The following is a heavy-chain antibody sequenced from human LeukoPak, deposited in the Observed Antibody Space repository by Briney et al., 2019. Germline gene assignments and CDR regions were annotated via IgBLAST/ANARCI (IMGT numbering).Heavy chain of an antibody. CDR1: GFTFSSYG. Sequence: PGGSLRLSCAASGFTFSSYGMHWVRQAPGKGVEWVAVIWYDGSNKYYADSVKGRFPISRDNSKNTLYLQMNSLRAEDTAVYYCARELSPVVKYYFDDWGQGTLVTVSS. D-gene: IGHD3-22*01. CDR2: IWYDGSNK. CDR3: ARELSPVVKYYFDD. J-gene: IGHJ4*02. V-gene: IGHV3-33*01.